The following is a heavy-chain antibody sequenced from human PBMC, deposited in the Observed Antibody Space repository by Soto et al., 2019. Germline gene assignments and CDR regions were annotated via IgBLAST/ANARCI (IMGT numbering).Heavy chain of an antibody. CDR2: ISYSGST. D-gene: IGHD3-9*01. CDR3: ARARNFLTGYYKGGFYYFDY. J-gene: IGHJ4*02. Sequence: QVQLQESGPGLVKPAETLSLTCTVSGDSNSSYYWSWIRQSPGKGLEWIGYISYSGSTTYNPSLKSRVPISLHTSNNQFSLTLDSVTAADTAVYYCARARNFLTGYYKGGFYYFDYWGQGTLVTVSS. V-gene: IGHV4-59*01. CDR1: GDSNSSYY.